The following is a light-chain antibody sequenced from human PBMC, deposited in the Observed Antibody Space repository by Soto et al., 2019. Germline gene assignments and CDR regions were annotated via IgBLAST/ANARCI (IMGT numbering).Light chain of an antibody. CDR1: SSDVGGYDY. CDR2: DVN. CDR3: SSYTSSNTLD. J-gene: IGLJ2*01. V-gene: IGLV2-14*01. Sequence: QSVLAQPASVSGSPGQSITISCTGTSSDVGGYDYVSWYQQHPDKAPKLMIYDVNNRPSGVSNRFSGSKSGNTASLTISGLQAEDEADYYCSSYTSSNTLDFGGGTKLTVL.